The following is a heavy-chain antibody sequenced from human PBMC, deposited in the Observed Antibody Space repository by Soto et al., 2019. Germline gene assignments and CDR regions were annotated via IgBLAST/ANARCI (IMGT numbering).Heavy chain of an antibody. Sequence: ASVKVSCKPSGYTFTSSGITWVRQAPGQGLEWMGWISAYNGNTNYAQKFQGRVTMTTDTSTSTAYMELRSLGSDDTAVYYCASGWFGEFVYQFDYWGQGTLVTVSS. CDR3: ASGWFGEFVYQFDY. D-gene: IGHD3-10*01. V-gene: IGHV1-18*01. J-gene: IGHJ4*02. CDR2: ISAYNGNT. CDR1: GYTFTSSG.